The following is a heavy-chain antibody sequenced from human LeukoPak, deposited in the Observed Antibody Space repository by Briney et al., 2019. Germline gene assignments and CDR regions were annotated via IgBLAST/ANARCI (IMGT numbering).Heavy chain of an antibody. CDR2: IYYSGGT. CDR3: ARDGNWFDP. V-gene: IGHV4-59*01. D-gene: IGHD1-26*01. Sequence: SETLSLTCTVSGGSISSYYWSWIRQPPGKGLEWIGYIYYSGGTNYNPSLKSRVTISVDTSKNQFSLKLSSVTAADTAVYYCARDGNWFDPWGQGTLVTVSS. CDR1: GGSISSYY. J-gene: IGHJ5*02.